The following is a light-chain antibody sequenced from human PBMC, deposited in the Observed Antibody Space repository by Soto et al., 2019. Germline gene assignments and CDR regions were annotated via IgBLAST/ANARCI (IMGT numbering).Light chain of an antibody. V-gene: IGLV1-44*01. CDR1: GSNIGSNS. CDR2: SDN. Sequence: QSVLTQPTSASGTPGQRVSISCSGGGSNIGSNSVNWYQHLPGTAPKLLINSDNQRPSGVPDRFSGSKSGTSASLAISGLQSEDEADYYCATWDGSLNGWVFGGGTKVTVL. J-gene: IGLJ3*02. CDR3: ATWDGSLNGWV.